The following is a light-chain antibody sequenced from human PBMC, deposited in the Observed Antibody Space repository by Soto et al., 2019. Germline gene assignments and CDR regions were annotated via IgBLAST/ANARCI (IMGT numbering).Light chain of an antibody. V-gene: IGKV3-15*01. Sequence: TQSPSSLCLLPAERTTLACRASQSVRNNLAWYQQKPGQAPRLLIYGASTRATGIPARFSGSGSETEFTLTISSLQSEDFAVYYCQQYTNWPTFGQGTKVDIK. CDR3: QQYTNWPT. J-gene: IGKJ1*01. CDR1: QSVRNN. CDR2: GAS.